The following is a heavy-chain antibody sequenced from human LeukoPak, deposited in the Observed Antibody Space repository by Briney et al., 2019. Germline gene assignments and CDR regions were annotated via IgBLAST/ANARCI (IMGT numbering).Heavy chain of an antibody. CDR2: IKQDGSEK. CDR3: ARDHIWFGELGRHFDY. J-gene: IGHJ4*02. Sequence: PGGSLRLSCAASGFTFGSYWMSWVRQAPGKGLEWVANIKQDGSEKYYVDSVKGRFTISRDNAKNSLYLQMNSLRAEDTAVYYCARDHIWFGELGRHFDYWGQGTLVTVSS. D-gene: IGHD3-10*01. CDR1: GFTFGSYW. V-gene: IGHV3-7*01.